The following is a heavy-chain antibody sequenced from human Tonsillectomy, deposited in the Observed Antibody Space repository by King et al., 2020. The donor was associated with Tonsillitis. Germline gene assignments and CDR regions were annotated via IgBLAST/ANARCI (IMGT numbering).Heavy chain of an antibody. J-gene: IGHJ1*01. D-gene: IGHD1-1*01. V-gene: IGHV3-23*03. CDR3: AKQGGLGTAEYFQH. CDR2: IYSGGSST. Sequence: VQLVESGGGLVQPGGSLRLSCAASGFTFSSYAMSWVRQAPGKGLEWVSVIYSGGSSTYYADSVKGQFTISRDNSKNTLYLQMNSLRAEDTAVYYCAKQGGLGTAEYFQHWGQGTLVTVSS. CDR1: GFTFSSYA.